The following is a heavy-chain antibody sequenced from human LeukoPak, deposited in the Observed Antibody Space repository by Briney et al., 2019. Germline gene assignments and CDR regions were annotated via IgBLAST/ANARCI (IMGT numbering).Heavy chain of an antibody. CDR3: VKDVGYFDYLGDS. CDR1: GFTFSDYY. CDR2: ISSSSSYT. V-gene: IGHV3-11*03. Sequence: PGRSLRLSCAASGFTFSDYYMSWIRQAPGKGLEWVSYISSSSSYTNYADSVKGRFTISRDNAKNSLYLQMTSLRTEDTALYYCVKDVGYFDYLGDSWGQGTLVTVSS. D-gene: IGHD3-9*01. J-gene: IGHJ5*01.